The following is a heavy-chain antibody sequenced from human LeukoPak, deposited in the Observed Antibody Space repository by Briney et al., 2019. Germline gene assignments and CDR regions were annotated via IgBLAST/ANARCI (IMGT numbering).Heavy chain of an antibody. CDR1: GGSISSYY. CDR3: SRDRGYDFWSGYFAVTTDAFDI. V-gene: IGHV4-59*01. D-gene: IGHD3-3*01. Sequence: SKTLSLTCTVSGGSISSYYWCWIRQPPGKGLEWIGYIYYSGSTNYNPSLKSRVTISVDTSKNQFSLKLSSVTAADTAVYYCSRDRGYDFWSGYFAVTTDAFDIWGQRTMVTVSS. CDR2: IYYSGST. J-gene: IGHJ3*02.